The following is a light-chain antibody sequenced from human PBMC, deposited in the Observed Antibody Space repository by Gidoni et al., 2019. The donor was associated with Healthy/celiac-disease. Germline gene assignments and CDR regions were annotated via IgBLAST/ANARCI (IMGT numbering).Light chain of an antibody. V-gene: IGKV3-11*01. Sequence: EIVFTQSPATLSLSPGERATLSCRASQSVSSYLAWYQQKPGQAPRLLIYDASNRATGIPARFSGSGSGTDFTLTISSLEPEEFAVYYCQQRSNWPPRTFXXXTKVEIK. CDR1: QSVSSY. J-gene: IGKJ1*01. CDR2: DAS. CDR3: QQRSNWPPRT.